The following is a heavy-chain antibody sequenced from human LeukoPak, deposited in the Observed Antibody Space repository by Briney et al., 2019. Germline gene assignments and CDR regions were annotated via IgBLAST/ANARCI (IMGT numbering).Heavy chain of an antibody. CDR2: ISSSSSTI. D-gene: IGHD6-19*01. CDR1: GFTLSNYN. Sequence: PGGSLRLSCAATGFTLSNYNMNWVRQALGKGLEWVSYISSSSSTIYYADSVEGRFTISRDNAKNSLYLQMNSLRDEDTAVYYCARDLAVAGSFDYWGQGTLVTVSS. V-gene: IGHV3-48*02. J-gene: IGHJ4*02. CDR3: ARDLAVAGSFDY.